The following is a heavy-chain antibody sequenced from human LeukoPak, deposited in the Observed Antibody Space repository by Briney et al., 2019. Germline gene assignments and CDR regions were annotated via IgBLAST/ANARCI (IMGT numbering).Heavy chain of an antibody. D-gene: IGHD3-3*01. CDR3: VRDRHILRFLDGAFDI. CDR2: ISYDGSEN. Sequence: AGGSLRLSCVASGFTFNEYALHWVRQAPGKGLDWVAIISYDGSENDYADSVKGRFTISRDNSKNTMYLQMNSLRPDDTAVYYCVRDRHILRFLDGAFDIWGQGTTVTVSS. CDR1: GFTFNEYA. J-gene: IGHJ3*02. V-gene: IGHV3-30*04.